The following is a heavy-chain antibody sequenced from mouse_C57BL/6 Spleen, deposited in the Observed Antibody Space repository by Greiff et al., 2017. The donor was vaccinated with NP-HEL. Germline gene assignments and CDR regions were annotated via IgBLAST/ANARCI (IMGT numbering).Heavy chain of an antibody. D-gene: IGHD1-1*01. J-gene: IGHJ1*03. CDR3: EKEECKKYYYFDD. CDR1: GYSITSGYY. Sequence: DVKLQESGPGLVKPSQSLSLTCSVTGYSITSGYYWNWIRQFPGNKLEWMGYISYDGSNNYNPSLKNRISITRDTSKNQFFLKLNSVTTEAPATYYSEKEECKKYYYFDDWGTGTTVTVSS. V-gene: IGHV3-6*01. CDR2: ISYDGSN.